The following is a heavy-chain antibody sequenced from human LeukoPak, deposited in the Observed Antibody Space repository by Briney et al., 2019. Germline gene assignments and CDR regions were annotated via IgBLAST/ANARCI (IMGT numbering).Heavy chain of an antibody. V-gene: IGHV1-8*03. CDR2: MNPNSSNT. Sequence: GASVKVSCKASRYTFTSYDINWVRQATGQGLEWMGWMNPNSSNTGYAQKFQGRVTITRNTSISTAYMELSSLRSEDTAVYYCARKSRYCSSTSCYNPQGWFDPWGQGTLVTFSS. CDR3: ARKSRYCSSTSCYNPQGWFDP. D-gene: IGHD2-2*02. J-gene: IGHJ5*02. CDR1: RYTFTSYD.